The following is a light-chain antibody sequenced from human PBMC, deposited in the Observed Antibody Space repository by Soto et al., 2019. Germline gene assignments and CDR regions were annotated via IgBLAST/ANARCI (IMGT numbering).Light chain of an antibody. V-gene: IGKV1-33*01. CDR3: QQYDNLPRNT. CDR1: QDISKY. J-gene: IGKJ2*01. Sequence: DLQMTQSPSSLSASVGDRVNITCQASQDISKYLNWYQQKSGKAPNLLIYDTSNLETGVPSRFSGSGSGTHFTFTINSLQPEDTAIYYCQQYDNLPRNTFGQGTKLEIK. CDR2: DTS.